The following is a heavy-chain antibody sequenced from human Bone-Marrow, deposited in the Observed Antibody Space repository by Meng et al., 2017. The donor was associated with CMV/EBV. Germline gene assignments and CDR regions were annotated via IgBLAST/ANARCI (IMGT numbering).Heavy chain of an antibody. CDR2: INHSGST. CDR1: GGSFSGYY. D-gene: IGHD6-19*01. V-gene: IGHV4-34*01. J-gene: IGHJ6*02. CDR3: ARERIAVASTQYYGMDV. Sequence: SETLSLTCAVYGGSFSGYYWSWIRQPPGKGLEWIGEINHSGSTNYNPSLKSRVTISVDTSKNQFSLKLSSVTAADTAVYYCARERIAVASTQYYGMDVWGQGTTVTVSS.